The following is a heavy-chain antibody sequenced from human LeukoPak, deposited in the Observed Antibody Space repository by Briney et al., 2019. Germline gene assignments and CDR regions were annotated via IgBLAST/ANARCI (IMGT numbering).Heavy chain of an antibody. CDR1: GFTFSSYE. CDR2: ISSSSSTI. J-gene: IGHJ4*02. Sequence: GGSLRLSCAASGFTFSSYEMNWVRQAPGKGLEWVSYISSSSSTIYYADSVKGRFTISRDSAKNSLYLQMNSLRAEDTAVYYCASLGDYVWGSNDYWGQGTLVTVSS. CDR3: ASLGDYVWGSNDY. D-gene: IGHD3-16*01. V-gene: IGHV3-48*01.